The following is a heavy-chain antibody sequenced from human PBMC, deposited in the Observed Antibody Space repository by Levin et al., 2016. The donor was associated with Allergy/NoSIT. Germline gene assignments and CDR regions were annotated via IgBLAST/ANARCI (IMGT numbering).Heavy chain of an antibody. Sequence: SETLSLTCTVSGASVSSGSSYWSWIRQPPGKLLEWIGYFYYTGTTNYNPSLKSRVTISVDTSKNQFSLKLSSVTAADTAVYYCARGGGMKRLGMAFDVWGQGTMVTVSS. D-gene: IGHD3-10*01. J-gene: IGHJ3*01. CDR1: GASVSSGSSY. CDR3: ARGGGMKRLGMAFDV. CDR2: FYYTGTT. V-gene: IGHV4-61*01.